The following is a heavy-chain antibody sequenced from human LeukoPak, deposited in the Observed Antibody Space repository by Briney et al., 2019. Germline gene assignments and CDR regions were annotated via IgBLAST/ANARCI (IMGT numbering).Heavy chain of an antibody. D-gene: IGHD4/OR15-4a*01. CDR3: ARDLTEEDAFDI. CDR1: GGSISSYY. Sequence: SETLPLTCTVSGGSISSYYWSWIRQPAGKGLEWIGRIYTSGSTNYNPSLKSRVTISVDTSKNQFSLKLSSVTAADTAVYYCARDLTEEDAFDIWGQGTMVTVSS. V-gene: IGHV4-4*07. CDR2: IYTSGST. J-gene: IGHJ3*02.